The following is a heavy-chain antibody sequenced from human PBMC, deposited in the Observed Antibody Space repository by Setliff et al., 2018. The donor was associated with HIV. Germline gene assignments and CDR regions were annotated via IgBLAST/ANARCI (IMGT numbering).Heavy chain of an antibody. V-gene: IGHV4-38-2*01. D-gene: IGHD2-21*02. J-gene: IGHJ5*02. Sequence: SETLSLTCAVSGYAINNNFFWGWVRQPPGKGLEWIGSIYHSGSTCYNPSLKSRVTISLDTSNNHFSLKLSSVTAADTAVYYCARHDCGGDCSINWFDPWGQGTLVTAPQ. CDR1: GYAINNNFF. CDR2: IYHSGST. CDR3: ARHDCGGDCSINWFDP.